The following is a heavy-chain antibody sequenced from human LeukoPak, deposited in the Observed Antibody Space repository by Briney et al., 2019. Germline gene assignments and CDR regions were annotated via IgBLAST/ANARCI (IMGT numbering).Heavy chain of an antibody. J-gene: IGHJ6*03. CDR3: ARGKAFGYCSGGSCYSVYYYYMDV. Sequence: SETLSLTCAVYGGSFSGYYWSWIRQPPGKGLERIGEINHSGSTNYNPSLKSRVTISVDTSKNQFSLKLSSVTAADTAVYYCARGKAFGYCSGGSCYSVYYYYMDVWGKGTTVTVSS. CDR1: GGSFSGYY. V-gene: IGHV4-34*01. CDR2: INHSGST. D-gene: IGHD2-15*01.